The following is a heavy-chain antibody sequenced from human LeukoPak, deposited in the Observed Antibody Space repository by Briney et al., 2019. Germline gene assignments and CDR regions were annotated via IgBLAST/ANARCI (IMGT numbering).Heavy chain of an antibody. V-gene: IGHV1-2*04. Sequence: GASVKVSCKASGYTFTSYYVHWVRQAPGQGLEWMGWINPNSGGTNYAQKFQGWVTMTRDTSISTAYMELSRLRSDDTAVYYSARSPLYDILTGYYYSSYGMDVWGQGTTVTVSS. J-gene: IGHJ6*02. CDR1: GYTFTSYY. D-gene: IGHD3-9*01. CDR3: ARSPLYDILTGYYYSSYGMDV. CDR2: INPNSGGT.